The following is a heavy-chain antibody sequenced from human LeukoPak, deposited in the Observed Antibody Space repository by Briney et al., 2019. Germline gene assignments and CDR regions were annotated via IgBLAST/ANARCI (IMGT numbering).Heavy chain of an antibody. Sequence: GGSLRLSCAASGFTFSSYAMSWVRQAPGKGLEWVAFIWYDGSNKYYADSVKGRFTISRDNSKNTLYLQMNSLRAEDTAVYYCAKGRGIAAAGTGAFDIWGQGTMVTVSS. V-gene: IGHV3-30*02. D-gene: IGHD6-13*01. CDR3: AKGRGIAAAGTGAFDI. CDR1: GFTFSSYA. J-gene: IGHJ3*02. CDR2: IWYDGSNK.